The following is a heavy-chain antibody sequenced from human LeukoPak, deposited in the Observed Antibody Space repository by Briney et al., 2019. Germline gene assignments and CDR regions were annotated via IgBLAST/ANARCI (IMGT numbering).Heavy chain of an antibody. CDR3: TRTEYCSPTSCKYATF. CDR2: ISHSGSTI. V-gene: IGHV3-11*04. Sequence: PGGSLRLSCAASGYMFSDYYMSWIRQTPEKGLEWLSYISHSGSTIYYADSVKGRFTVSRDNAKNTLYLQMNSLRAEDTAVYYCTRTEYCSPTSCKYATFWGQGTLVTVSS. J-gene: IGHJ3*01. D-gene: IGHD2-2*01. CDR1: GYMFSDYY.